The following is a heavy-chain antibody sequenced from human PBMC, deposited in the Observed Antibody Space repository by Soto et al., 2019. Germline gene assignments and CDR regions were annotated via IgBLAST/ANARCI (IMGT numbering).Heavy chain of an antibody. CDR2: IKPDGSEQ. CDR3: ARGNWNYYYGVDV. J-gene: IGHJ6*02. Sequence: EVQLVESGGGLVQPGGSLRLSCAASEFTFDKYYMTWVRQAPGKGPEWVANIKPDGSEQYYVDSVKGRFTISRDNANNSRYRQMNSLRAEDTAVYFCARGNWNYYYGVDVWGQGTTVTVSS. V-gene: IGHV3-7*01. D-gene: IGHD1-20*01. CDR1: EFTFDKYY.